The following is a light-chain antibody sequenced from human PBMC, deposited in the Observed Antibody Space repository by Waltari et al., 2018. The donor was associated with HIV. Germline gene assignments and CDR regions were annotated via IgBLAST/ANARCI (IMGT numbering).Light chain of an antibody. CDR2: SAS. Sequence: EILMTQSLATLSVSAGEQATLCCRASQSVSTNLAWYQQKPGQTPRLLIFSASARAAGIPARFSGSGSGTDFTLTISSPQSEDSAVYYCQHYNNRPPLTFGQGTRLEI. J-gene: IGKJ5*01. CDR1: QSVSTN. CDR3: QHYNNRPPLT. V-gene: IGKV3-15*01.